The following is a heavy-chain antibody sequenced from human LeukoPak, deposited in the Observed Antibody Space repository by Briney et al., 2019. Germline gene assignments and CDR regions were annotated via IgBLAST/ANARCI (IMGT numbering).Heavy chain of an antibody. CDR3: AREEQWLATYYMDV. Sequence: SETLSLSCTVSGGSISSYYWSWIRQPAGKGLEWVGRIYTSGSTNYNPSLKSRVTMSVDASKNQFSLKLSSVTAADTAVYYCAREEQWLATYYMDVWGKGTTVTVS. V-gene: IGHV4-4*07. CDR1: GGSISSYY. J-gene: IGHJ6*03. CDR2: IYTSGST. D-gene: IGHD6-19*01.